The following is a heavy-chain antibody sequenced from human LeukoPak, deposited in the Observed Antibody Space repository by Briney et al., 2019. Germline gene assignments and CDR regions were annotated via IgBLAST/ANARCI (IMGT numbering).Heavy chain of an antibody. D-gene: IGHD3-3*01. CDR2: IYYSGSP. CDR3: ASLRPFWSGYLYYYFDY. V-gene: IGHV4-39*01. J-gene: IGHJ4*02. CDR1: GGSISSSSYY. Sequence: SDTLSLTCTAAGGSISSSSYYWGWIRQPPGKGLEWFGSIYYSGSPYYKPSLKSRVTISVDTSKKQFSLKLSAVTAAETAVYYCASLRPFWSGYLYYYFDYWGQGTLVTVSS.